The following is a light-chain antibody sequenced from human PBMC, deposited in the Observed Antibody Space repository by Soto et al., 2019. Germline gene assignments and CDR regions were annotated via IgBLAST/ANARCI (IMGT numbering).Light chain of an antibody. V-gene: IGKV3-15*01. Sequence: EIVMTQYPATLSVSPGERATLSCRASQSLSTNLAWYQQKPGQAPRLLIYGASTRATGIPARFSGSGSGTEFTLTISSLQSEDFAVYYCQQYDNWPLTFGGGTNVDIK. CDR2: GAS. CDR3: QQYDNWPLT. J-gene: IGKJ4*01. CDR1: QSLSTN.